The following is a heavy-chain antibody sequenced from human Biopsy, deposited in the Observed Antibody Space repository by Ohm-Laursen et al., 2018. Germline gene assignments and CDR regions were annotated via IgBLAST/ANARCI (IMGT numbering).Heavy chain of an antibody. D-gene: IGHD4-23*01. V-gene: IGHV4-59*01. CDR1: GGSMIHYY. CDR3: ARGQDYGGNKAFDI. CDR2: IYSSGIT. J-gene: IGHJ3*02. Sequence: TLSLTCTVSGGSMIHYYWNWIRQSPGKGLEWIAYIYSSGITNYSPSLKSRLTISIDTSKNQFSLKLNSMTTADTAVYYCARGQDYGGNKAFDIWGQGTKVTVSP.